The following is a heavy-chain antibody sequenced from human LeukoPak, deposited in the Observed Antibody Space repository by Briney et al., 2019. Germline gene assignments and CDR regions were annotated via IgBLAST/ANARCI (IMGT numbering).Heavy chain of an antibody. V-gene: IGHV5-51*01. D-gene: IGHD3-10*01. Sequence: GESLKISCKGSGYYFPSYWIGWVRQTPGKGLGWMGIIYPGDSDTTYSPSFQGQVTISADKSISTAYLQWSSLKASDTAMYYCARPNYYGSGSPAGYWGQGTLVTVSS. CDR2: IYPGDSDT. CDR1: GYYFPSYW. J-gene: IGHJ4*02. CDR3: ARPNYYGSGSPAGY.